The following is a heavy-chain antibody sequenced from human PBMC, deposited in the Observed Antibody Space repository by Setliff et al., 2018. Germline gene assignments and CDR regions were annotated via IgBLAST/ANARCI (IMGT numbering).Heavy chain of an antibody. V-gene: IGHV3-11*01. D-gene: IGHD6-19*01. CDR2: ISSSGSLI. CDR3: ATKAVAGT. Sequence: GGSLRLSCATSGFTFSDYYMSWIRQTPGKGLEWVAYISSSGSLIYYPDSVKGRVTISRDNAKKSGDLQMNSLRAEDTAVYYCATKAVAGTGGQGTLVTVSS. CDR1: GFTFSDYY. J-gene: IGHJ4*02.